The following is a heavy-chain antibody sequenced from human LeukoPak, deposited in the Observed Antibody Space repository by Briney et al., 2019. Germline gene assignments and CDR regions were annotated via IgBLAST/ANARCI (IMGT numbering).Heavy chain of an antibody. CDR1: GGSFSGYY. J-gene: IGHJ4*02. D-gene: IGHD6-13*01. Sequence: PSETLSLTCAVYGGSFSGYYWSWIRQPPGKGLEWIGEINHSGSTNYNPSLKSRVTISVDTSKNQFSLKLSSVTAADTAVYHCASRWYTRKDFDYWGQGTLVTVSS. V-gene: IGHV4-34*01. CDR2: INHSGST. CDR3: ASRWYTRKDFDY.